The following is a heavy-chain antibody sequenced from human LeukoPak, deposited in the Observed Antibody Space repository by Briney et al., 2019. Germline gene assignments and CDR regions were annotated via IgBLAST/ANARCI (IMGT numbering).Heavy chain of an antibody. J-gene: IGHJ4*02. CDR1: GGSISSYY. CDR2: IYYSGST. D-gene: IGHD3-22*01. V-gene: IGHV4-59*01. Sequence: SETLSLTCTVSGGSISSYYWSWIRQPPGKGLEWIGYIYYSGSTNYNPSLKSRVTISVDTSKNQFSLKLSSVTAADTAVYYCAILYWDSSGYYFGYWGQGTLVTVSS. CDR3: AILYWDSSGYYFGY.